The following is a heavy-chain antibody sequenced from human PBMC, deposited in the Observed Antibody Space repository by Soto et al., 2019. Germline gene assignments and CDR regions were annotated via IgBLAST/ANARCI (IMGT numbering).Heavy chain of an antibody. V-gene: IGHV4-30-4*01. CDR3: AGALPGDGMDV. CDR2: IYYSGST. CDR1: GGSISSGDYY. D-gene: IGHD2-15*01. Sequence: PSETLSLTCTVSGGSISSGDYYWSWIRQPPGKGLEWIGYIYYSGSTYYNPSLKSRVTISVDTSKNQFSLKLSSVTAADTAVYYCAGALPGDGMDVWGQGTTVTVSS. J-gene: IGHJ6*02.